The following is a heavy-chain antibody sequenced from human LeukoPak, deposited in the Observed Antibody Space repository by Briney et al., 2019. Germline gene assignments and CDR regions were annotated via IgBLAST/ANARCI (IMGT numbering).Heavy chain of an antibody. CDR1: GFTVSSNY. J-gene: IGHJ4*02. CDR2: ISSSSSYI. D-gene: IGHD2-21*02. V-gene: IGHV3-21*01. CDR3: ARSVYCGGDCYRPADY. Sequence: GGSLRLSCAASGFTVSSNYMSWVRQAPGKGLEWVSSISSSSSYIYYADSVKGRFTISRDNAKNSLYLQMNSLRAEDTAVYYCARSVYCGGDCYRPADYWGQGTLVTVSS.